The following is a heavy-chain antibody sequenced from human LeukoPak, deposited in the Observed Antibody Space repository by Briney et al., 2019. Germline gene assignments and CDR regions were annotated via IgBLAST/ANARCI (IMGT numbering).Heavy chain of an antibody. CDR1: GGTFSSYA. V-gene: IGHV1-69*05. J-gene: IGHJ4*02. CDR2: IIPIFGTA. Sequence: ASVKVSCKASGGTFSSYAISWVRQAPGQGLEWMGGIIPIFGTANYAQKFQGRVTITTDESTSTAYMELSSLRSEDTAVYYCARDLSISSTSCPSHWGQGTLVTVSS. D-gene: IGHD2-2*01. CDR3: ARDLSISSTSCPSH.